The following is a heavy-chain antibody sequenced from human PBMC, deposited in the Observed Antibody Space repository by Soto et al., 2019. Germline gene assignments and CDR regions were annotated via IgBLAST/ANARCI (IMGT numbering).Heavy chain of an antibody. CDR3: ARQYCGGDCYDINYYGMDV. Sequence: QPGGSLRLSCAASGFPFSSYAMHWVRQAPGKGLEWVAVISYDGSNKYYADSVKGRFTISRDNSKNTLYLQMNSLRAEDTAVYYSARQYCGGDCYDINYYGMDVWGQGTTVTVSS. CDR1: GFPFSSYA. D-gene: IGHD2-21*02. CDR2: ISYDGSNK. J-gene: IGHJ6*02. V-gene: IGHV3-30-3*01.